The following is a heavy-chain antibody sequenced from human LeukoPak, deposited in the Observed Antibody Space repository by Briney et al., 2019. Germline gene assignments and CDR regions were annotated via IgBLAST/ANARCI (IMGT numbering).Heavy chain of an antibody. CDR1: GFTFSNYA. D-gene: IGHD6-19*01. V-gene: IGHV3-30*01. CDR2: ISYDGNIK. J-gene: IGHJ4*01. Sequence: PGRSLRLSCAASGFTFSNYAMHWVRQAPGEGLDWVAVISYDGNIKIHADSVKGRFTISRDDSTNTLFLQMNSLTAEDTAVYYCARDIVAGSPDYFDYWGPRNLVTVSS. CDR3: ARDIVAGSPDYFDY.